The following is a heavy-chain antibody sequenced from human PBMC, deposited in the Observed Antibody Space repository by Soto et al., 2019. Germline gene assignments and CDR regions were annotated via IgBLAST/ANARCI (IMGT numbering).Heavy chain of an antibody. V-gene: IGHV3-33*01. Sequence: QVHLVESGGGVVQPGRSLRLSCAASGFTFSSNGMHWVRQAPGKGLEWVAVIWYDGSTKYYADSVKGRFTISRDNSKSTLYLQMDSLRVEDTAVYYCARGSGIYYYYMDVWGKGTTVTVSS. D-gene: IGHD6-13*01. CDR3: ARGSGIYYYYMDV. J-gene: IGHJ6*03. CDR2: IWYDGSTK. CDR1: GFTFSSNG.